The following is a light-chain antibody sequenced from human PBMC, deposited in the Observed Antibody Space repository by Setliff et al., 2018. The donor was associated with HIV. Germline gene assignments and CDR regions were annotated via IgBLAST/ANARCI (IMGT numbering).Light chain of an antibody. CDR3: SSFTSTSSYVI. V-gene: IGLV2-14*03. CDR2: DVI. CDR1: SSDIGGYTY. J-gene: IGLJ2*01. Sequence: QSALTQPASLSGSPGHSITISCTGTSSDIGGYTYVSWYQCHPGKAPKLLIYDVIKRPSGVSHRFSGSKSANTATLTISGLLTEDEAGYYCSSFTSTSSYVIFGGGTKVTVL.